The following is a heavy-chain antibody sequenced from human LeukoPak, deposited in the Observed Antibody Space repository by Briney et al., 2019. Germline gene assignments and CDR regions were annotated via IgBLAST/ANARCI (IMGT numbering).Heavy chain of an antibody. CDR1: GYTFTSYG. CDR2: ISAYNGNT. Sequence: ASVKVSCKASGYTFTSYGISWVRQAPGQGLEWMGWISAYNGNTNYAQKLQGRVTMTTDTSTSTAYMELRSLRSDGTAVYYCATDPSRDGYNSENWFDPWGQGALVTVSS. CDR3: ATDPSRDGYNSENWFDP. J-gene: IGHJ5*02. V-gene: IGHV1-18*01. D-gene: IGHD5-24*01.